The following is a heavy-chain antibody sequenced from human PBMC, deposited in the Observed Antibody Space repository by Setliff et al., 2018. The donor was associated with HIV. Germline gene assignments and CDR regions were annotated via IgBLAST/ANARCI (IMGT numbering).Heavy chain of an antibody. CDR3: ARKDHYYDARRGFFNI. CDR2: IYYSGST. J-gene: IGHJ3*02. V-gene: IGHV4-39*01. D-gene: IGHD3-16*01. CDR1: GGSIISSSDY. Sequence: SETLSLTCTVSGGSIISSSDYWVWIRQPPGKGLEWIGTIYYSGSTYYNPSLKSRLTISVDTSNNQFSLILNSVTAADTAVYYCARKDHYYDARRGFFNIWGQGTMVTVSS.